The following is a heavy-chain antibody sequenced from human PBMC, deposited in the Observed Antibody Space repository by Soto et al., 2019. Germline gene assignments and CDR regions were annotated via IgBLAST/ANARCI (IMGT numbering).Heavy chain of an antibody. Sequence: QVQLQESGPGLVKPSGTLSLTCAVSGGSISSSNWWCWVRQPPGKGLEWIGEIYHRGNTNYNPSLKSRVTTAVDKSRNQFSLKLSSVTAADTAVYYCARRWGEGRVDYWGQGTLVTVSS. CDR2: IYHRGNT. D-gene: IGHD3-10*01. CDR3: ARRWGEGRVDY. V-gene: IGHV4-4*02. CDR1: GGSISSSNW. J-gene: IGHJ4*02.